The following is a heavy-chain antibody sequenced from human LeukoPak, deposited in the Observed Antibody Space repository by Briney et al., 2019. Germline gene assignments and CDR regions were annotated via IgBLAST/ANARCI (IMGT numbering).Heavy chain of an antibody. V-gene: IGHV4-59*08. J-gene: IGHJ1*01. CDR3: ARHYDYSGYGFFQH. D-gene: IGHD3-22*01. CDR2: IYYSGST. CDR1: GGSLSSYY. Sequence: PSETLSLTCTVSGGSLSSYYWSWIRQPPGKGLEWIGYIYYSGSTNYNPSLKSRVTISIETSKNQFSLKLSSVTAADTAVYYCARHYDYSGYGFFQHWGQGTLVTASS.